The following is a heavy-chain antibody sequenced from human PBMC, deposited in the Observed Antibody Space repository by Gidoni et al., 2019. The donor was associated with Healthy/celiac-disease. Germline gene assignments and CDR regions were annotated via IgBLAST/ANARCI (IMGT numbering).Heavy chain of an antibody. Sequence: EVQLVESGGGLVQPGGSLRLSCAASGFTFSSYAMSWVRPAPGKGLEWVSAISGSGGSTYYADSVKGRFTISRDNSKNTLYLQMNSLRAEDTAVYYCAKPTQVVVVVAPDAFDIWGQGTMVTVSS. V-gene: IGHV3-23*04. J-gene: IGHJ3*02. CDR1: GFTFSSYA. D-gene: IGHD2-15*01. CDR3: AKPTQVVVVVAPDAFDI. CDR2: ISGSGGST.